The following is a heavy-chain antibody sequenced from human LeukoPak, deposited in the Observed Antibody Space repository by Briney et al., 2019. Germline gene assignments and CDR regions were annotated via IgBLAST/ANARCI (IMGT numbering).Heavy chain of an antibody. CDR1: GGSISSGGYS. J-gene: IGHJ3*02. Sequence: SETLSLTCAVSGGSISSGGYSWSSIRQPPGKGLEWIGYIYHSGSTYYNPSLKSRVTISVDRSKNQFSLKLSSVTAADTAVYYCARERYCSSTSCVDAFDIWGQGTMVTVSS. CDR2: IYHSGST. CDR3: ARERYCSSTSCVDAFDI. V-gene: IGHV4-30-2*01. D-gene: IGHD2-2*01.